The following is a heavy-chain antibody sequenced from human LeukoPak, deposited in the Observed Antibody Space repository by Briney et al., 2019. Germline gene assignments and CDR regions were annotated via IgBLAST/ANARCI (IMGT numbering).Heavy chain of an antibody. V-gene: IGHV1-18*01. CDR2: SSLFSTHT. Sequence: ASVTVSCKASGFTFRSYGIDWVRQAPGQGLEWLGWSSLFSTHTNSGQNLQGRVTVTTDTTTSTSYMELRSLRSDDTAVYYCARGQTYYDFWSGYYYWFDPWGQGTLVTVSS. CDR3: ARGQTYYDFWSGYYYWFDP. CDR1: GFTFRSYG. J-gene: IGHJ5*02. D-gene: IGHD3-3*01.